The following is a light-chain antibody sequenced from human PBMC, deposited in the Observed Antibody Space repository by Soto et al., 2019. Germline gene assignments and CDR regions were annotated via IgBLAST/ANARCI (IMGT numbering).Light chain of an antibody. CDR1: SSNIGAGYD. V-gene: IGLV1-40*01. Sequence: QSVLTQPPSVSGAPGQRVTISCTGSSSNIGAGYDVHWYQQRPGTAPKLLIYGNSNRPSGVPDRFSGSKSGTSASLDITGLQAEDEADYYCQSYDSSLSGVVFGGGTKLTVL. CDR3: QSYDSSLSGVV. J-gene: IGLJ2*01. CDR2: GNS.